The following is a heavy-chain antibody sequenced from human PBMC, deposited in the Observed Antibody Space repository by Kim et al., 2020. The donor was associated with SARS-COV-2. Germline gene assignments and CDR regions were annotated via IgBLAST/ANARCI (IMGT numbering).Heavy chain of an antibody. V-gene: IGHV3-30*18. D-gene: IGHD3-10*01. CDR3: AKNRFYYGSESYFFDS. CDR1: GFSFSDYG. Sequence: GGSLRLSCVGSGFSFSDYGMHWVRQAPGKGLEWVAFISYDGNNKLYVDSVKGRFTISRDKSENTMYLQMNTLRAEDTAIYYCAKNRFYYGSESYFFDSWGQGTLVTVSS. CDR2: ISYDGNNK. J-gene: IGHJ4*02.